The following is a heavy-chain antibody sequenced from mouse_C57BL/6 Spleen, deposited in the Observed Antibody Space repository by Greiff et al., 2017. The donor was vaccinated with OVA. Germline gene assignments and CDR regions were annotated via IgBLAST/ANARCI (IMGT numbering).Heavy chain of an antibody. D-gene: IGHD2-3*01. CDR3: AREGYSSWLAY. V-gene: IGHV1-52*01. Sequence: QVQLKQPGAELVRPGSSVKLSCKASGYTFTSYWMHWVKQRPIQGLDWIGNIDPSDSETHYNQKFKDKATLTVDKSSSTAYMQLSSLTSEDSAVYYCAREGYSSWLAYWGQGTLVTVSA. J-gene: IGHJ3*01. CDR2: IDPSDSET. CDR1: GYTFTSYW.